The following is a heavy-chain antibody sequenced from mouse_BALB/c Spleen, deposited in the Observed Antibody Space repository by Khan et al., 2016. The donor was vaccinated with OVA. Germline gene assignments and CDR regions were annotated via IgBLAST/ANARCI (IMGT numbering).Heavy chain of an antibody. Sequence: QVQLKQSGAELAKPGASMKMSCKASGYTFTTYWMHWVKQRPGQGLEWIGYIDPTTGYTEYTQKFKDRATFTTDKSSSTAYMQLSSLTSEDSAVNYCARRGLNGIFAYWGQGTLVTVSA. CDR1: GYTFTTYW. J-gene: IGHJ3*01. D-gene: IGHD1-3*01. CDR2: IDPTTGYT. V-gene: IGHV1-7*01. CDR3: ARRGLNGIFAY.